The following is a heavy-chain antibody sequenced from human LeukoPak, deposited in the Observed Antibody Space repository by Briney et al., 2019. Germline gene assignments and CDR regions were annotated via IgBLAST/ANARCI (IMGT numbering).Heavy chain of an antibody. J-gene: IGHJ4*02. CDR1: GFTFSDHY. CDR3: SRDATGDH. CDR2: SRNRAKSYTT. Sequence: GGSLRLSCAVSGFTFSDHYMDWVRQAPGKGLEWVGRSRNRAKSYTTDYAASVKGRFTISRDDSKSTLYLQMNSLETEDTAVYYCSRDATGDHWGRGTLVSVSS. V-gene: IGHV3-72*01.